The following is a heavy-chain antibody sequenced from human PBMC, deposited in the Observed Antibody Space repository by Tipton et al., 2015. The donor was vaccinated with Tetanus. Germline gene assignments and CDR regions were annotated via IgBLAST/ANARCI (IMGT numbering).Heavy chain of an antibody. CDR1: GFTFKSYT. CDR3: ARDPVSGIGTQ. J-gene: IGHJ4*02. V-gene: IGHV3-21*01. CDR2: ISGSSSHI. D-gene: IGHD3-10*01. Sequence: SLRLSCAASGFTFKSYTLNWVRQAPGKGLEWVSCISGSSSHIYYSDSVKGRFTISRDNAKNSVYLQMNSLRAEDTAVYYCARDPVSGIGTQWGPGTLVTVSS.